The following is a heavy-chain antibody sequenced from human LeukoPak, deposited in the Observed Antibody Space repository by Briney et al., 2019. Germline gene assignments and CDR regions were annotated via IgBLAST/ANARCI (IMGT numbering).Heavy chain of an antibody. CDR1: GFTVFTYA. Sequence: PGGSLRLSCAASGFTVFTYAMHWVRQAPGKGLEWGAVISNDGTNKYYADSVKGRFTISRDNSKNTLYLQLNTLRPEDTAVYYCAREYDGYCSGGSCFRGTYNWFDPWGQGTLVTVSS. V-gene: IGHV3-30*04. D-gene: IGHD2-15*01. CDR2: ISNDGTNK. CDR3: AREYDGYCSGGSCFRGTYNWFDP. J-gene: IGHJ5*02.